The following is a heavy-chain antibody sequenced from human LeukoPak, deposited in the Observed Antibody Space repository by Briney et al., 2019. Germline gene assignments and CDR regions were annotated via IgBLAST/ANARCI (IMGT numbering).Heavy chain of an antibody. D-gene: IGHD3-10*01. V-gene: IGHV4-59*01. J-gene: IGHJ5*02. CDR1: GDSIY. CDR2: IYYSGST. Sequence: SETLSLTCSVSGDSIYWSWVRQSPGKGLEWIGYIYYSGSTNYNPSLKSRVTISLDTSKNQFSLKLNSVTAADTAIYYCARSPLSGGSGTYWWFDPWGQGTLVTVSS. CDR3: ARSPLSGGSGTYWWFDP.